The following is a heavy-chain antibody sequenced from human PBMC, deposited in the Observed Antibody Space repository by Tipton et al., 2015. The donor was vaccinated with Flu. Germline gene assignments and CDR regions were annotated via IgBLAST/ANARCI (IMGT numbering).Heavy chain of an antibody. J-gene: IGHJ4*02. V-gene: IGHV4-39*07. CDR1: GGSISSSSYY. Sequence: TLSLTCTVSGGSISSSSYYWGWIRQPPGKGLEWIGSIYYSGSTYYNPPLKSRVTISVDTSKNQFSLKLSSVTAADTAVYYCARLRANYYDSSGYSDYWGQGTLVTVSS. D-gene: IGHD3-22*01. CDR2: IYYSGST. CDR3: ARLRANYYDSSGYSDY.